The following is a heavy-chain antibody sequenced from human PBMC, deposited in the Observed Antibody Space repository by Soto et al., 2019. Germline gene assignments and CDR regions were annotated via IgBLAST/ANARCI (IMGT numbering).Heavy chain of an antibody. CDR1: GYTFTSYY. V-gene: IGHV1-46*01. CDR2: NNPSGGST. CDR3: ARGGNGYCSSTSCYKRFDP. Sequence: GASVKVSCKASGYTFTSYYMHWVRQAPGQGLEWMGINNPSGGSTSYAQKFQGRVTMTRDTSTSTVYMELSSLRSEDTAVYYCARGGNGYCSSTSCYKRFDPWGQGTLVTVSS. J-gene: IGHJ5*02. D-gene: IGHD2-2*02.